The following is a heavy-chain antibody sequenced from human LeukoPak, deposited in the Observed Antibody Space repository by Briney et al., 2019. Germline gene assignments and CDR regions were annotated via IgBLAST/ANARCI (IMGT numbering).Heavy chain of an antibody. J-gene: IGHJ3*02. CDR3: ARDPGGYYYDSSGSGRAHDAFDI. D-gene: IGHD3-22*01. CDR2: ITTSSSHM. V-gene: IGHV3-21*01. CDR1: GFTFSTHN. Sequence: PGGSLRLSCAASGFTFSTHNMNWVRRTPGKGLEWVSSITTSSSHMFYADSVRGRFTISRDNAKNSLYLQMNSLRAEDTAVYYCARDPGGYYYDSSGSGRAHDAFDIWGQGTMVTVSS.